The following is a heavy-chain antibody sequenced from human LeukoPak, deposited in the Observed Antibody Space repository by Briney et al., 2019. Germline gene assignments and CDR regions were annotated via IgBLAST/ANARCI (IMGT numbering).Heavy chain of an antibody. J-gene: IGHJ5*02. Sequence: GGSLRLSCAASGFTFNSYAMSWVPDAPGKAVEGVSSIIGRDGSIYYADPVKGRFTISRDNSKNKLYLQMNSLRAAAKAVYYCAKDLLVRYFDWLPELDPWGQGTLVTVSS. D-gene: IGHD3-9*01. V-gene: IGHV3-23*01. CDR2: IIGRDGSI. CDR1: GFTFNSYA. CDR3: AKDLLVRYFDWLPELDP.